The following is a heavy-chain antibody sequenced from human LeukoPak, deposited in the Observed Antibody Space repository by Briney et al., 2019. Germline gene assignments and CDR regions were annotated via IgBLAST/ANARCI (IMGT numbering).Heavy chain of an antibody. D-gene: IGHD4-17*01. Sequence: PSGTLSLTCAVYGGSFSGYYWSWIRQPPGKGLEWIGEINHSGSTNYNPSLKSRVTISVDTPKTQFSLKLTSVTAADTALYYCARNGYYSVDYWGQGTLVTVSS. CDR2: INHSGST. CDR3: ARNGYYSVDY. J-gene: IGHJ4*02. V-gene: IGHV4-34*01. CDR1: GGSFSGYY.